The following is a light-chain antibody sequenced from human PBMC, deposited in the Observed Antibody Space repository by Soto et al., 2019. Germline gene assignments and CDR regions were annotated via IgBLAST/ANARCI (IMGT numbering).Light chain of an antibody. CDR3: TSYSSSSPVL. CDR1: SSDVGAYNY. Sequence: QSAQTQPASVSGSLGQSITISCTGTSSDVGAYNYVSWYQQHPDKAPKLLIFEVTNRPSGVSGRFSGSKSGITASLSISGLQPEDEADYYCTSYSSSSPVLFGGGTKLT. V-gene: IGLV2-14*01. CDR2: EVT. J-gene: IGLJ2*01.